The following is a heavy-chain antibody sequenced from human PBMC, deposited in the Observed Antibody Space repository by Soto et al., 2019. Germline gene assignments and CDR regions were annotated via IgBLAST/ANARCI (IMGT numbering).Heavy chain of an antibody. J-gene: IGHJ3*02. V-gene: IGHV3-23*01. CDR2: ISGSGGST. Sequence: GGSLRLSCAASGFTFSSYAMSWVRQAPGKGLEWVSAISGSGGSTYYADSVKGRFTISRDNSKNTLYLQMNSLRAEDTAVYYCAKLTFYCSSTSCQQSHAFDIWGQGTMVTVSS. CDR1: GFTFSSYA. CDR3: AKLTFYCSSTSCQQSHAFDI. D-gene: IGHD2-2*01.